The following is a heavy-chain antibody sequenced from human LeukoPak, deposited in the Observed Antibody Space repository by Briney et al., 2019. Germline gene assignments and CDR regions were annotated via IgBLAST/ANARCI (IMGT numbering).Heavy chain of an antibody. V-gene: IGHV3-33*01. D-gene: IGHD5-12*01. CDR2: IWYDGSNK. CDR3: ARDQIVATILDY. CDR1: GFTFSSYG. Sequence: GRSLRLSCAASGFTFSSYGMHWVRQAPGKGLEWVAVIWYDGSNKYYADSVKGRFTISRDNSKNTLYLQMYSLRAEDTAVYYCARDQIVATILDYWGQGTLVTVSS. J-gene: IGHJ4*02.